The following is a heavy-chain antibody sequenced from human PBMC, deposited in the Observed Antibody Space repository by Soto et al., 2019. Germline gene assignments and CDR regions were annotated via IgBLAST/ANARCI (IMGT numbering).Heavy chain of an antibody. CDR2: INPNSGGT. CDR3: ARGYSSSSGTELDY. J-gene: IGHJ4*02. V-gene: IGHV1-2*04. D-gene: IGHD6-6*01. CDR1: GYTFTGYY. Sequence: ASVKVSCKASGYTFTGYYVHWVRQAPGQGLEWMGWINPNSGGTNYAQKFQGWVTMTRDTSISTAYMELSRLRSDDTAVYYCARGYSSSSGTELDYWGQGTLVTVSS.